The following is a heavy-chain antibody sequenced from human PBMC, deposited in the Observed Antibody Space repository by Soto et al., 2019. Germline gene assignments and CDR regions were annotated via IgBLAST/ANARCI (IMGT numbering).Heavy chain of an antibody. CDR3: AKGAGDGLSLGMAV. V-gene: IGHV3-30*18. CDR1: GFSISDYG. Sequence: QVQLVESGGGVVQPGWSLRLSCAASGFSISDYGMEWVRQAPGKGLEWVALISYDGSNTYYADSVKGRFTISRDNSKEPLFRQRTGLRREDRAVYYGAKGAGDGLSLGMAVWGQGTTVPASS. D-gene: IGHD7-27*01. J-gene: IGHJ6*02. CDR2: ISYDGSNT.